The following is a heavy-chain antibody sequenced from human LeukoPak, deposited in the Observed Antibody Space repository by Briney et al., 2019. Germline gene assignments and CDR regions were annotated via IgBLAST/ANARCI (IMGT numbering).Heavy chain of an antibody. Sequence: GGSLRLSCAASGFTFSSYAMSWVRQAPGKGLEWVSGISGSGGSTYYADSVKGRFTISRDNFRNTLYLQMNSLRAEDTAVYYCARDPGYSGYDTPDGMDVWGQGTTVTVSS. CDR2: ISGSGGST. CDR3: ARDPGYSGYDTPDGMDV. J-gene: IGHJ6*02. CDR1: GFTFSSYA. V-gene: IGHV3-23*01. D-gene: IGHD5-12*01.